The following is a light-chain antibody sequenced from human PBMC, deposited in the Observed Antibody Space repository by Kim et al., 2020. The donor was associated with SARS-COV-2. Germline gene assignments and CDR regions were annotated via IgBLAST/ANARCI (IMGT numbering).Light chain of an antibody. CDR2: END. J-gene: IGLJ3*02. CDR3: QAYDSSNDPWV. CDR1: SGFVGGSY. Sequence: TVTISCTRSSGFVGGSYIQGFQQRPGGAPTAVIYENDRRPSGVPDRFSGSIDTSSNSVSLTISGLKTEDEADYHCQAYDSSNDPWVFGGGTQLTVL. V-gene: IGLV6-57*03.